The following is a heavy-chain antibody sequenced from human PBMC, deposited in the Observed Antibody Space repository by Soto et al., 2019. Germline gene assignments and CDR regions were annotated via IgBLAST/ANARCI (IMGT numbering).Heavy chain of an antibody. CDR1: GGSISNFY. J-gene: IGHJ6*02. CDR3: ARHKDAGSDRGGMDV. Sequence: QVQLQESGPGLVKPSETLSLTCTVSGGSISNFYWTWIRQPPGKGLEWIGNVHYSGNTNYNPSLKSRVPTSVDTAKNQLSLNLSSVTAADTAVYYCARHKDAGSDRGGMDVWGQGTTVTVSS. D-gene: IGHD6-25*01. V-gene: IGHV4-59*08. CDR2: VHYSGNT.